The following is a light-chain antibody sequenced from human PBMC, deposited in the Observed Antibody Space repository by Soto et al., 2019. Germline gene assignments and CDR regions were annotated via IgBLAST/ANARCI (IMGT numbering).Light chain of an antibody. CDR2: DVS. CDR3: NSYRTVSTYV. Sequence: QSALTQPASVSGSPGQSITISCTGTSSGIGGYNFVSWYQHHPGKAPKLLIHDVSNRPSGVSSRFSGSKSGNTASLTISGLQAEDEADYYCNSYRTVSTYVFGTGTKVTVL. J-gene: IGLJ1*01. V-gene: IGLV2-14*03. CDR1: SSGIGGYNF.